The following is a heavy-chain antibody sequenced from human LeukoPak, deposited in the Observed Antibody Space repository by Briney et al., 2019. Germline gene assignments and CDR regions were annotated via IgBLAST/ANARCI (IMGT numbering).Heavy chain of an antibody. CDR3: ARVYSSTSGKGMDV. J-gene: IGHJ6*02. CDR1: GFTFSSYE. CDR2: ISSSGSTI. D-gene: IGHD6-13*01. Sequence: GSLRLSCAASGFTFSSYEMNWARQAPGKGLEWVSHISSSGSTIYYVDSVKGRFTISRDNAKNSLYLQMNSLRAEDTAVYYCARVYSSTSGKGMDVWGQGTTVTVSS. V-gene: IGHV3-48*03.